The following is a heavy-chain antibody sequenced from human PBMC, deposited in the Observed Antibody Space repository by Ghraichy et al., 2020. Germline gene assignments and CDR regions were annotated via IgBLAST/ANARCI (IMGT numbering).Heavy chain of an antibody. J-gene: IGHJ6*02. CDR3: ARGQGATVYYYGMDV. D-gene: IGHD1-26*01. CDR1: GFTFSRNT. CDR2: ISYEGSTE. Sequence: GGSLRLSCVGSGFTFSRNTMHWVRQAPGKGLEWVAVISYEGSTEFYADSVQGRFTISRDNSKNTLFMHMNSLRVEDTGVYYCARGQGATVYYYGMDVWGQGTTVTVSS. V-gene: IGHV3-30-3*01.